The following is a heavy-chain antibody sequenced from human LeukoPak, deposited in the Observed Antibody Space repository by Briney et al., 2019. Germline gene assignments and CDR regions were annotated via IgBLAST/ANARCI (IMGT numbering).Heavy chain of an antibody. D-gene: IGHD4-17*01. CDR3: ARGGYGDYGAHDY. CDR1: GASISGYY. V-gene: IGHV4-4*07. Sequence: SETLSLTCSVSGASISGYYWTSIRQPAEKGLEWIGRIYTSGSTNYNPPLKSRVPMSVDTSKNQFSLKLSSVTAADTAVYYCARGGYGDYGAHDYWGQGTLVTVSS. J-gene: IGHJ4*02. CDR2: IYTSGST.